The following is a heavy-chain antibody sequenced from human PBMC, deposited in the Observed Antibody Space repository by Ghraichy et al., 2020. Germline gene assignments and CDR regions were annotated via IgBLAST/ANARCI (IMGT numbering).Heavy chain of an antibody. D-gene: IGHD4/OR15-4a*01. CDR3: ATQQTGAGGANWEDF. CDR2: IYFSGNA. Sequence: SETLSLTCTVSGGSISSRRFHWAWIRQPPGKGLEWIGSIYFSGNAYYNPSLKSRLTISIDTSKNQFSLKLGSVTATDTAVYYCATQQTGAGGANWEDFWGQGTLVSVSS. CDR1: GGSISSRRFH. J-gene: IGHJ4*02. V-gene: IGHV4-39*01.